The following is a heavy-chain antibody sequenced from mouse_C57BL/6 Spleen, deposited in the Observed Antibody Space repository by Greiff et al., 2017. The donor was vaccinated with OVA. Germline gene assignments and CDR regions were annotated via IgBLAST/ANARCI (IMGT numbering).Heavy chain of an antibody. J-gene: IGHJ4*01. CDR3: ARREMYDYAHYYAMDY. D-gene: IGHD2-4*01. V-gene: IGHV1-52*01. CDR1: GYTFTSYW. Sequence: QVQLQQPGAELVRPGSSVKLSCKASGYTFTSYWMHWVKQRPIQGLEWIGNIDPSDSETHYNQKFKDKATLTVDKSSSTAYMQLSSLTSEDSAVYYCARREMYDYAHYYAMDYWGQGTSVTVSS. CDR2: IDPSDSET.